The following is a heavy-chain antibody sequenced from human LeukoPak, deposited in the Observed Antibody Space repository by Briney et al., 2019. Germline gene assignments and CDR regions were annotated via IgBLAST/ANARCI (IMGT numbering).Heavy chain of an antibody. Sequence: SATLSLTCTVSGGSISSYYWSWIRQPPGKGLVWIGYIYYSGSTNYNPSLKSRVTISGDRSKNQFSLKLSSVTAADTAVYYCARQGRGIAVLWGQGTLVTVSS. CDR1: GGSISSYY. D-gene: IGHD6-19*01. CDR3: ARQGRGIAVL. V-gene: IGHV4-59*08. CDR2: IYYSGST. J-gene: IGHJ4*02.